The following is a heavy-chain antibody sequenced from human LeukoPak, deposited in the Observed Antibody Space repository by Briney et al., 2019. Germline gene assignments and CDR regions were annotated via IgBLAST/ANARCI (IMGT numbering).Heavy chain of an antibody. J-gene: IGHJ4*02. D-gene: IGHD6-19*01. Sequence: GGSLTLSCAVSGFPLSSYGMRWVRQAPGKGREGVAAISGSGGSTYYAGAVKGRFTISRDNSTNTLYLQMNSLRAEDTAVYYCANQQAGYSSGWYDYWGQGTLVTVSS. CDR2: ISGSGGST. CDR1: GFPLSSYG. V-gene: IGHV3-23*01. CDR3: ANQQAGYSSGWYDY.